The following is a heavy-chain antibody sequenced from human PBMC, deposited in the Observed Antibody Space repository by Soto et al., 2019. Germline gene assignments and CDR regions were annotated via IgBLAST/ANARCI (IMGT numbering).Heavy chain of an antibody. J-gene: IGHJ4*02. V-gene: IGHV1-18*01. CDR1: GYTFISYG. Sequence: QVQLVQSGAEVKKPGASVTVSCKASGYTFISYGISWVRQAPGQGLEWMGWISRYNGNTKYAQKLQGRVTMTTDTSTSTAYMEPRSLRSDDTSVYYWGRGLGGQIVDYWGQGTLVTVSS. CDR2: ISRYNGNT. D-gene: IGHD1-26*01. CDR3: GRGLGGQIVDY.